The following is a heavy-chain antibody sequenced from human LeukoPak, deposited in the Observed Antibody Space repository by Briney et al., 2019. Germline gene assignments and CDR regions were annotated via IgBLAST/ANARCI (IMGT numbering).Heavy chain of an antibody. Sequence: GGSLRLSCAASGFTFSSYSMNWVRQAPGKGLEWVSSIGSSSSYIYYADSVEGRFTISRDDAKNSLYLQMNSLRAEDTAVYYCASWGSGYYFSRYFQHWGQGTLVTVSS. J-gene: IGHJ1*01. V-gene: IGHV3-21*01. CDR2: IGSSSSYI. D-gene: IGHD3-22*01. CDR3: ASWGSGYYFSRYFQH. CDR1: GFTFSSYS.